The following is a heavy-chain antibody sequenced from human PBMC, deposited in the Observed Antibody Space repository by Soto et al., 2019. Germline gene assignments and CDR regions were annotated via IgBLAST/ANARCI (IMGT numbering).Heavy chain of an antibody. D-gene: IGHD6-13*01. CDR3: AQIKKYSSSWYSAFDI. V-gene: IGHV2-5*02. Sequence: QITLKESGPTLVKPTQTLTLTCTFSGFSLNTSGVGVGWIRQPPGKALEWLALIYWDDDKRYSPSLKSRLTITKDTSKNQVVLTMTNMDPVDTATYYCAQIKKYSSSWYSAFDIWGQGTMVTVSS. J-gene: IGHJ3*02. CDR1: GFSLNTSGVG. CDR2: IYWDDDK.